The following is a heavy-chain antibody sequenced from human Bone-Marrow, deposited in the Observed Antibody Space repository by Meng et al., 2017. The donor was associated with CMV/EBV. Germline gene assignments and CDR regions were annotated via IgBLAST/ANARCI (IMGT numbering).Heavy chain of an antibody. CDR3: ARTQYYDFWSGYLGEDY. J-gene: IGHJ4*02. CDR2: ISAYNGNT. Sequence: ASVKVSCKASGGTFSSYAICWVRQAPGQGLEWMGWISAYNGNTNYAQKLQGRVTMTTDTSTSTAYMELRSLRSDDTAVYYCARTQYYDFWSGYLGEDYWGQGTLVTVSS. V-gene: IGHV1-18*01. D-gene: IGHD3-3*01. CDR1: GGTFSSYA.